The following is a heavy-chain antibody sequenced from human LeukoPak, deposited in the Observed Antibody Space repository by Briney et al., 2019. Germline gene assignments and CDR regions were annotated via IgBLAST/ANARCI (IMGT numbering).Heavy chain of an antibody. Sequence: PSETLSLTCTVSGGSISSYYWSWIRQSPGKGLEWIGYIYYSGSTNYNPSLKSRVTISVDTSKNQFSLKLSSVTAADTAVYYCARDYYDSSGYYYYGMDVWGQGTTVTVYS. J-gene: IGHJ6*02. CDR2: IYYSGST. CDR1: GGSISSYY. CDR3: ARDYYDSSGYYYYGMDV. V-gene: IGHV4-59*01. D-gene: IGHD3-22*01.